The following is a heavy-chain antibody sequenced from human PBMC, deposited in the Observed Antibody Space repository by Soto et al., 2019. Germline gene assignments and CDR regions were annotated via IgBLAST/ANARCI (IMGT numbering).Heavy chain of an antibody. CDR3: VRLIGNSWFDF. Sequence: PSQTLSLTCAISGDSVSSSSVTWNWIRQSPSRGLEWLGRAYYRSKWYNDYAESVKSRITINPDTSKNQFSLHLNSVTPEDTAFYYCVRLIGNSWFDFWGQRTLVTVSS. V-gene: IGHV6-1*01. CDR1: GDSVSSSSVT. D-gene: IGHD1-26*01. CDR2: AYYRSKWYN. J-gene: IGHJ5*01.